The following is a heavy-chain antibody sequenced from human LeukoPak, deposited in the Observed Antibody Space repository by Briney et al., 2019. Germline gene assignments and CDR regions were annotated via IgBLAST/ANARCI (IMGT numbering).Heavy chain of an antibody. Sequence: GGSLRLSCAASGFSLRNYGVNWVRQAPGKGLEWVSGLTGSSATAYHAGSVKGQFTTSRDDSKNTVYLQMSSLRVDDTAIYYCAKSGASPLYHMDVWGKGATVTVSS. J-gene: IGHJ6*03. D-gene: IGHD1-26*01. CDR1: GFSLRNYG. CDR2: LTGSSATA. V-gene: IGHV3-23*01. CDR3: AKSGASPLYHMDV.